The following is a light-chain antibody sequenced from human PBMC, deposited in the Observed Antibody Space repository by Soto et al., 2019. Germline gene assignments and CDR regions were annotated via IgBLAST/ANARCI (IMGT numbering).Light chain of an antibody. J-gene: IGLJ1*01. CDR1: SSDVGGYNY. V-gene: IGLV2-8*01. CDR3: SSYAGSSFCV. CDR2: EVD. Sequence: QSALTQPPSASGSPGQSVTISCTGTSSDVGGYNYVSWYQQHPGKAPKLMIYEVDKRPSAVPDRFSGSKSGNTASLTVSGLQAEDEADYYCSSYAGSSFCVFGTGTKLTVL.